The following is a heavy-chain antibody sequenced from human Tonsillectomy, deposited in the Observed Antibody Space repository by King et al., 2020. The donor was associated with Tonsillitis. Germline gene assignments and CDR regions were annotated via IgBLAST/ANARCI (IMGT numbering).Heavy chain of an antibody. CDR3: ARDGDGPITFDY. Sequence: VQLVESGGGLVQPGGSLRLSCATSGFTFSRHWMHWVRQAPGTGLVWVARIDSDGSVTPYADSVRGRFTISRDNVKNTLYLQMNGVRAEDTAVYYCARDGDGPITFDYWGQGTLVTVSS. CDR1: GFTFSRHW. J-gene: IGHJ4*02. V-gene: IGHV3-74*01. D-gene: IGHD3-3*01. CDR2: IDSDGSVT.